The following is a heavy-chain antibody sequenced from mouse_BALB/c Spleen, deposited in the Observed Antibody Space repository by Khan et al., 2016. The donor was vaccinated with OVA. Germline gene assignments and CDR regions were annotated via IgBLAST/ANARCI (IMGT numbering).Heavy chain of an antibody. CDR3: AGDRIEY. J-gene: IGHJ2*01. V-gene: IGHV1-7*01. CDR1: GYPFPSYW. CDR2: INPTSGYT. Sequence: VQLKESGAELAKPGASVKMSCTASGYPFPSYWMHWIKQRPGQGLEWIGYINPTSGYTDYNQKFKDTATLTADKSSSTAYMQLSSRTSDDAAVYYCAGDRIEYWGQGTALTVSS.